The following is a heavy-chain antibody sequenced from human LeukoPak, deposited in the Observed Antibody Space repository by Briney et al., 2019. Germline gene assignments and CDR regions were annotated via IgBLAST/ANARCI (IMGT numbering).Heavy chain of an antibody. V-gene: IGHV3-9*01. D-gene: IGHD3-22*01. CDR3: AKDSTPYYYDSSGYYDY. Sequence: PGRSLRLSCAASGFTFDDYAMHWVRQAPGKGLEWVSGISWNSGSIGYADSAKGRFTISRDNAKNSLYLQMNSLRAEDTALYYCAKDSTPYYYDSSGYYDYWGQGTLVTVSS. CDR2: ISWNSGSI. J-gene: IGHJ4*02. CDR1: GFTFDDYA.